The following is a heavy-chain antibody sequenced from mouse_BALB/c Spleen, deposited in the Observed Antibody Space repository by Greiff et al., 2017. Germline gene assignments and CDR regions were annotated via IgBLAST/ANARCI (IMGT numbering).Heavy chain of an antibody. V-gene: IGHV5-6-5*01. Sequence: EVQLVESGGGLVKPGGSLKLSCAASGFTFSSYAMSWVRQTPEKRLEWVASISSGGSTYYPDSVKGRFTISRDNARNILYLQMSSLRSEDTAMYYCARAGLLRWYFDVWGAGTTVTVSS. J-gene: IGHJ1*01. CDR1: GFTFSSYA. CDR3: ARAGLLRWYFDV. D-gene: IGHD2-3*01. CDR2: ISSGGST.